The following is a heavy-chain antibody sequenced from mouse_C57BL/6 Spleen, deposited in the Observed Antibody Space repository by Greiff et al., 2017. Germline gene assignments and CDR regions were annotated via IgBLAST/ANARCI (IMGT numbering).Heavy chain of an antibody. D-gene: IGHD1-1*01. CDR1: GYTFTSYW. CDR2: IDPSDSYT. CDR3: AIITPWFAY. J-gene: IGHJ3*01. Sequence: VKLQQPGAELVMPGASVKLSCKASGYTFTSYWMHWVKQRPGQGLEWIGEIDPSDSYTNYNQKFKGKSTLTVDKSSSTAYMQLSSLTSEDSAVYYCAIITPWFAYWGQGTLVTVSA. V-gene: IGHV1-69*01.